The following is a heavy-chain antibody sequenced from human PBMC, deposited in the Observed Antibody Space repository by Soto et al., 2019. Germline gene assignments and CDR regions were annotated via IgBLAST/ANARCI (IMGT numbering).Heavy chain of an antibody. CDR3: ARDCRAVTRRDGMDV. D-gene: IGHD6-19*01. V-gene: IGHV3-21*01. CDR1: GFTFSSYS. CDR2: ISSSSSYI. J-gene: IGHJ6*02. Sequence: GGSLRLSCAASGFTFSSYSMNWVRQAPGKGLEWVSSISSSSSYIYYADSVKGRFTISRDNAKNSLYLQMNSLRAEDTAVYYCARDCRAVTRRDGMDVWGQGTTVTVSS.